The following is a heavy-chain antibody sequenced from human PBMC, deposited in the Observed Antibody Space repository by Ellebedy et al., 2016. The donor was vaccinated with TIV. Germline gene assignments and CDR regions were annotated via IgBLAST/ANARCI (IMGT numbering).Heavy chain of an antibody. CDR3: ARHLDYYFDY. J-gene: IGHJ4*02. V-gene: IGHV3-33*01. CDR2: IWYDGSNK. CDR1: GFTFSYYG. Sequence: PGGSLRLSCVASGFTFSYYGMHWVRQAPGKGLEWVAVIWYDGSNKYYADSVKGRFTISRDNSKNTLYLQMNSLRAEDTAMYYCARHLDYYFDYWGQGTLVTVSS.